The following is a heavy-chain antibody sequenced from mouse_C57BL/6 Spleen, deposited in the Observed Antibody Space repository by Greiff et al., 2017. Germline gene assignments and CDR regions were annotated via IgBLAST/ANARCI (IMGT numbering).Heavy chain of an antibody. Sequence: EVQGVESGPGMVKPSQSLSLTCTVTGYSITSGYDWHWIRHFPGNKLEWMGYISYSGSTNYNPSLKSRISITHDTSKNHFFLKLNSVTTEDTATYYCARGGWSFDYWGQGTTLTVSS. CDR1: GYSITSGYD. J-gene: IGHJ2*01. D-gene: IGHD2-3*01. V-gene: IGHV3-1*01. CDR3: ARGGWSFDY. CDR2: ISYSGST.